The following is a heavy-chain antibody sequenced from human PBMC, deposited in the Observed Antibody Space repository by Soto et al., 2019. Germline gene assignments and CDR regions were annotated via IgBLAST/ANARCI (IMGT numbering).Heavy chain of an antibody. V-gene: IGHV1-3*04. CDR1: GYTFTSYA. D-gene: IGHD3-10*01. J-gene: IGHJ5*02. CDR2: INTGNGDT. CDR3: ARGVGSGTYYNQYNWFDP. Sequence: ALVKVSCKASGYTFTSYAMHWVRQAPGQRLEWMGWINTGNGDTKYSQKLQGRVTMTTDTSTSTAYMELRSLRSDDTAVYYCARGVGSGTYYNQYNWFDPWGQGTLVTVSS.